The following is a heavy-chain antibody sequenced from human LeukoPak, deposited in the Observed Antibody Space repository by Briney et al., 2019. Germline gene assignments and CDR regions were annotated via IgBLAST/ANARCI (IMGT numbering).Heavy chain of an antibody. V-gene: IGHV4-38-2*01. Sequence: SETLSLTCGVSGYSISSGYQWAWVRQSPGKGLEWIGSIYHSGSAHYNPSLKSRVTISVETSKNQFSLKLSSVTAADTAVYYCARGLLAPVDIVATRYYFDYWGQGTLVTVSS. CDR1: GYSISSGYQ. CDR3: ARGLLAPVDIVATRYYFDY. CDR2: IYHSGSA. D-gene: IGHD5-12*01. J-gene: IGHJ4*02.